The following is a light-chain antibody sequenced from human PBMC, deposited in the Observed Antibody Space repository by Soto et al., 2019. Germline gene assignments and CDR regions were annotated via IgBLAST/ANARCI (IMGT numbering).Light chain of an antibody. CDR1: SSDVGGYDY. J-gene: IGLJ1*01. V-gene: IGLV2-14*01. CDR2: EVS. CDR3: TSYSISTAYL. Sequence: SALTHPASVSGSPGQSITISCTGTSSDVGGYDYVSWYQLHPGKAPKLMVFEVSNRPSGVSYRFSGSKSGNTASLTISGLQAQEEADYFCTSYSISTAYLFGPGTKVTVL.